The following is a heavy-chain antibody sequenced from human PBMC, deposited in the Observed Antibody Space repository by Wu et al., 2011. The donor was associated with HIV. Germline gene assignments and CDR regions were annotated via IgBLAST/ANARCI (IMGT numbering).Heavy chain of an antibody. J-gene: IGHJ1*01. Sequence: QVQLVQSEAEVRKPGASVKVSCKASGYTFSKYHMHWVRQAPGQGPEWMGIINPSDGTTAYAQKFQGRVTMTRDSSKSTVYVELSSLTSEDSAVFYCARSSSINVPPREWGQGTLVTVSS. D-gene: IGHD2-2*01. CDR2: INPSDGTT. CDR3: ARSSSINVPPRE. V-gene: IGHV1-46*01. CDR1: GYTFSKYH.